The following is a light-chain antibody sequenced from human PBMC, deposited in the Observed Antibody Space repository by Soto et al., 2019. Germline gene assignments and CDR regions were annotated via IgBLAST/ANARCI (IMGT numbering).Light chain of an antibody. J-gene: IGLJ1*01. CDR2: DVR. CDR1: SSDVGGYNY. Sequence: QSALTQPASVSGSPGQSITISCTGSSSDVGGYNYVSWYQQHPGRVPKLMIYDVRNRPSGVSSRFSGSKSGNTASLTISGLQAEDEADYYCSSFTISTTYVFGTGTKLTVL. V-gene: IGLV2-14*01. CDR3: SSFTISTTYV.